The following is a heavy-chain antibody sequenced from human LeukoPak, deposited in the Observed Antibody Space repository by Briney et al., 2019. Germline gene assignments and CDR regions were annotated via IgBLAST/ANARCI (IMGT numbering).Heavy chain of an antibody. CDR1: GFPFSEAW. CDR3: TTYLTT. J-gene: IGHJ4*02. Sequence: PGGSLRLSCAVSGFPFSEAWMGWVRPAPGKGREWGGRITSTTDGGTTDHAAPVRGRFTISRDDSKTTLYLQMNSLKTEDTPVYYCTTYLTTRGQGTLVTVSS. D-gene: IGHD4/OR15-4a*01. CDR2: ITSTTDGGTT. V-gene: IGHV3-15*01.